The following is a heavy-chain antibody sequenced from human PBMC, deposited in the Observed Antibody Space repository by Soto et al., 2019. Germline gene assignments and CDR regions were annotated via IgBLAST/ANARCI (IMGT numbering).Heavy chain of an antibody. J-gene: IGHJ4*02. V-gene: IGHV3-30-3*01. D-gene: IGHD6-6*01. CDR3: ARGPLIADRRGRSHTFDY. CDR2: ISYDGSNK. Sequence: GGSLRLSCAASGFTFSSYAMHWVRQAPGKGLEWVAVISYDGSNKYYADSVKGRFTISRDNSKNTLYLQMNSLRAEDTAVYYCARGPLIADRRGRSHTFDYWGQGNLVTVSS. CDR1: GFTFSSYA.